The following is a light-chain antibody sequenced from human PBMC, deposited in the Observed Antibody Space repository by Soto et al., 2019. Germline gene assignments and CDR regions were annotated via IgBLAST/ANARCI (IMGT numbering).Light chain of an antibody. Sequence: EIVMTQSPATLSVSPGERATLSCRASQSVRSNLAWYQQKPGQAPRLLIYGASTRATGIPARFSGSGSGTDFTLTISRLQPEDFAVYYCQQYASTRWTFGQGTKVDIK. J-gene: IGKJ1*01. CDR3: QQYASTRWT. CDR1: QSVRSN. CDR2: GAS. V-gene: IGKV3-15*01.